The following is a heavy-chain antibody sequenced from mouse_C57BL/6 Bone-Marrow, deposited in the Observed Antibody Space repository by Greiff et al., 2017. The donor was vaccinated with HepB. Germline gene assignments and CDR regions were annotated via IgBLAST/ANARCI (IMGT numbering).Heavy chain of an antibody. CDR2: IYPGNSDT. V-gene: IGHV1-5*01. J-gene: IGHJ2*01. Sequence: VQLQQSGTVLARPGASVKMSCKTSGYTFTSYWMHWVKQRPGQGLEWIGAIYPGNSDTSYNQKFKGKANLTAVTSASTAYMELSSLTNEDSAVYYCTRWDTTASYYFDYWGQGTTLTVSS. D-gene: IGHD1-2*01. CDR1: GYTFTSYW. CDR3: TRWDTTASYYFDY.